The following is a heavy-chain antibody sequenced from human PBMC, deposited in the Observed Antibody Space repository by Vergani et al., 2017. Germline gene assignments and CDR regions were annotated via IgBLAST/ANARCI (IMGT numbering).Heavy chain of an antibody. CDR1: GFTFSSHA. Sequence: EVQLLQSEGAVVQPGGSLRLSCVASGFTFSSHAMSWVRQGHGQGLEWVSSIKNTGHSTHYADSVKGRFTISRDNSKNTLYWQMNSLRVEDTAVYYCAKEVRQQLVWSSYYYYYGMDVWGQGTTVTVSS. D-gene: IGHD6-13*01. J-gene: IGHJ6*02. CDR2: IKNTGHST. CDR3: AKEVRQQLVWSSYYYYYGMDV. V-gene: IGHV3-23*01.